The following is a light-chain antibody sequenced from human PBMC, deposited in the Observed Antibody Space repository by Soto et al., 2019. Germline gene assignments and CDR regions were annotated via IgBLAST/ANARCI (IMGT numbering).Light chain of an antibody. V-gene: IGLV2-14*01. CDR1: SSDVGGYNY. J-gene: IGLJ1*01. CDR3: SSYTSSSTLYV. CDR2: EVS. Sequence: QSALTQPASVSGSPGQSITISCTGTSSDVGGYNYVSWYQHHPGKAPKLLIYEVSSRPSGVSNRFSGSKSGNTASLTISGLQAEDEADYNCSSYTSSSTLYVFGTGTQLTVL.